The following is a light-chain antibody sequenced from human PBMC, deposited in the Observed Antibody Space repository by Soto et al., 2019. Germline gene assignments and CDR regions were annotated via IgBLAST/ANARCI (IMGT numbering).Light chain of an antibody. J-gene: IGLJ7*01. CDR3: ASYTSTTTLVV. Sequence: QSVLTQPASVSGSPGQSITISCTGTSSDIGRYNYVSWYQQHPGKAPRLVISAVNKRPSGISNRFSGSKSGNTASLTISGLQADDEAIYYCASYTSTTTLVVFGGGTQLTVL. CDR1: SSDIGRYNY. V-gene: IGLV2-14*01. CDR2: AVN.